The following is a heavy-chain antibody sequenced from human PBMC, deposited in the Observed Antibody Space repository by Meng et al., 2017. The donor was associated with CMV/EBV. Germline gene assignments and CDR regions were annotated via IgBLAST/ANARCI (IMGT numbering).Heavy chain of an antibody. J-gene: IGHJ6*02. CDR1: GGSFSGSY. CDR2: INNSGGT. D-gene: IGHD3-9*01. V-gene: IGHV4-34*01. Sequence: ESLKISCVVYGGSFSGSYWNWIRQSPGKGLEWIGEINNSGGTYYNPSLETRVTISVDTSKNQFSLKLSSVTAADTAVYYCARERVLYYDILTGWLGYYGMDVWGQGTTVTVSS. CDR3: ARERVLYYDILTGWLGYYGMDV.